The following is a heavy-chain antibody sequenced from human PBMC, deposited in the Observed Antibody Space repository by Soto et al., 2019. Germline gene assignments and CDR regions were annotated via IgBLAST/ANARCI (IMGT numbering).Heavy chain of an antibody. J-gene: IGHJ5*02. CDR2: IYWDDDK. CDR1: GFSLSTSGVG. V-gene: IGHV2-5*02. D-gene: IGHD6-13*01. CDR3: AHRPNDEYSSPDPTNWFDP. Sequence: GSGPTLVNPTQTLTLTCTFSGFSLSTSGVGVGWIRQPPGKALEWLALIYWDDDKRYSPSLKSRLTITKDTSKNQVVLTMTNMDPVDTATYYCAHRPNDEYSSPDPTNWFDPWGQGTLVTVSS.